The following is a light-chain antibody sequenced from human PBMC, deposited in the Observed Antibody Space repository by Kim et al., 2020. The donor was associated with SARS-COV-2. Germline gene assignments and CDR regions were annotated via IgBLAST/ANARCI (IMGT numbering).Light chain of an antibody. CDR2: AAS. CDR3: QQSDSTPNT. CDR1: QSICSY. J-gene: IGKJ2*01. V-gene: IGKV1-39*01. Sequence: SESVGDRVTITCRASQSICSYLNWYQQKPGKAPKLLIYAASSLQSGIPSRFSGSGSGTDFTLIISSLQPEDFATYYCQQSDSTPNTFGQGTKLEI.